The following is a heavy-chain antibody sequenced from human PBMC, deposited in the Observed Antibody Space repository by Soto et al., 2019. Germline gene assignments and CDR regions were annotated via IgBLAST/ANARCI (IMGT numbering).Heavy chain of an antibody. CDR3: AKDILGQQLAFDY. CDR2: ISWNSGSI. V-gene: IGHV3-9*01. Sequence: GGSLRLSCAASGFTFDDYAMHWVRQAPGKGLEWVSGISWNSGSIGYADSVKGRFTISRDNAKNSLYLQMNSLRAEDTALYYCAKDILGQQLAFDYWGQGTLVTVSS. CDR1: GFTFDDYA. D-gene: IGHD6-13*01. J-gene: IGHJ4*02.